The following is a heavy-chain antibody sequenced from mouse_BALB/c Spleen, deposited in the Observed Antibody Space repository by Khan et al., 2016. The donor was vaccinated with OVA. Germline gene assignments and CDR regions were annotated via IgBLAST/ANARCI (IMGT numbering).Heavy chain of an antibody. CDR3: ARSGYEAWFAY. CDR2: ISYSGNT. Sequence: EVQLQESGPGLVKPSQSLSLTCTVTGYSITSDYAWNWIRQFPGNKLEWMGYISYSGNTSYNPSLKSRISITRDTSKNQFFLQLNSVTTEDTATYYCARSGYEAWFAYWGQGTLVTVSA. D-gene: IGHD2-14*01. CDR1: GYSITSDYA. V-gene: IGHV3-2*02. J-gene: IGHJ3*01.